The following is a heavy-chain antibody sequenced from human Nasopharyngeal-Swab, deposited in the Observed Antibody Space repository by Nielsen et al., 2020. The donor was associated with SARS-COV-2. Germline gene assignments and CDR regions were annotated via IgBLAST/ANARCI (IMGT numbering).Heavy chain of an antibody. J-gene: IGHJ4*02. CDR3: AREILYCGSDCKYLFKD. V-gene: IGHV4-59*01. D-gene: IGHD2-21*01. CDR2: IYHSGSI. Sequence: SETLSLTCNVSGGSITSYSWSWIRQPPGKGLEWIANIYHSGSINYNPSLKSRVSISLDASSNHLSLRLSSVTPADTAIYYCAREILYCGSDCKYLFKDWGQGTLVTVSS. CDR1: GGSITSYS.